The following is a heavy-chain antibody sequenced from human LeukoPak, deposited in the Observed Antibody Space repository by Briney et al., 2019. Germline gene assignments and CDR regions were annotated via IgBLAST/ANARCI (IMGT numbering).Heavy chain of an antibody. CDR1: GFTFSSYA. V-gene: IGHV3-30*04. Sequence: GGSLRLSCAASGFTFSSYAMHWVRQAPGKGLEWVADISYDGSNKYYADSVKGRFTISRDNSKNTLYLQMNSLRDEDTAVYYCARDKSWYCSSTSCYARHYYYYGMDVWGQGTTVTVSS. CDR3: ARDKSWYCSSTSCYARHYYYYGMDV. CDR2: ISYDGSNK. J-gene: IGHJ6*02. D-gene: IGHD2-2*01.